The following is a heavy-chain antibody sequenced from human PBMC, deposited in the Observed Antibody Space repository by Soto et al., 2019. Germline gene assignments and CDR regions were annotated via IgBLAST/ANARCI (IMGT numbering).Heavy chain of an antibody. CDR3: ARGEDAFFYYGLDV. CDR2: IYDTGISGYTPST. J-gene: IGHJ6*02. Sequence: LSLTCTVSGGSITSSYWSWIRRPPAKGLEWIAYIYDTGISGYTPSTSYNPSLKSRVTMSVDTSKSQFSLKLTSVTAADPAVYYCARGEDAFFYYGLDVWGQGITVTVSS. CDR1: GGSITSSY. V-gene: IGHV4-59*01.